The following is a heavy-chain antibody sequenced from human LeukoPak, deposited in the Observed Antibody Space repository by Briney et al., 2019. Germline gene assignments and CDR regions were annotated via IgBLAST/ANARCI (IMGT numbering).Heavy chain of an antibody. CDR2: LSFDGSSN. V-gene: IGHV3-30-3*01. D-gene: IGHD2-2*01. J-gene: IGHJ4*02. CDR1: GLIFSSYA. Sequence: PGRSLRLSCAASGLIFSSYAMHWVRQAPGKGLEWVAVLSFDGSSNYYADSVKGRFTISRDNSKNTLYLQMNSLRAEDTAVYYCAKVRSSSPLTFDYWGQGTLVTVSS. CDR3: AKVRSSSPLTFDY.